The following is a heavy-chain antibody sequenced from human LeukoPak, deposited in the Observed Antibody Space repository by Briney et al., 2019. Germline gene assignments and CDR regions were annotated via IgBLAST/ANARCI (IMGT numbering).Heavy chain of an antibody. CDR1: DGSISSSTYY. CDR3: ARDRPPYYYDSSGYPVNDAFDI. J-gene: IGHJ3*02. Sequence: SGTLSLTCTVSDGSISSSTYYWGWIRQPPGKGLEWIGTIYYSGSTYYNPSLRSRVTISVDTSKNQFSLKLRSLTAADTAVYYCARDRPPYYYDSSGYPVNDAFDIWGQGTMVTVSS. CDR2: IYYSGST. D-gene: IGHD3-22*01. V-gene: IGHV4-39*07.